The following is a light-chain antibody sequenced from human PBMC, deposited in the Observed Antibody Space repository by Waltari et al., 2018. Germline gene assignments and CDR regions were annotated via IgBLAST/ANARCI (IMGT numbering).Light chain of an antibody. CDR3: MQGTHWPYT. Sequence: DVVMTQSPLSLSVTLGQAASISCKSSQSLVHSDGNTTFAWFYQRPGQSPRRLIYRVFNRDSGVPDRFSGSGSGTDFTLKVNKVEAEDVGVYYCMQGTHWPYTFGQGTKLDIK. CDR1: QSLVHSDGNTT. J-gene: IGKJ2*01. V-gene: IGKV2-30*02. CDR2: RVF.